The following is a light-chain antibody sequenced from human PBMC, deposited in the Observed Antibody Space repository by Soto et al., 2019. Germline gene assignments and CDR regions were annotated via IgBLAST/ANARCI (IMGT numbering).Light chain of an antibody. Sequence: EIVLTQSPGTLSLSPGERATLSCRASQTVSGSYLAWYQQKPNQAPRLLMYDASRRATGIPDRFGGSGSGTDFTLTISRVEPEDFAVYYCQQYGSSPLTFGGGTKVEIK. V-gene: IGKV3-20*01. CDR1: QTVSGSY. CDR2: DAS. CDR3: QQYGSSPLT. J-gene: IGKJ4*01.